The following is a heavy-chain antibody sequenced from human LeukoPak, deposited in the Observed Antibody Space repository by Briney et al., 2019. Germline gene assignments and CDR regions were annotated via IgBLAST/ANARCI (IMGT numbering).Heavy chain of an antibody. CDR2: INHSGST. V-gene: IGHV4-34*01. J-gene: IGHJ4*02. CDR1: GGSFSGYY. CDR3: AGGPDEAFDY. Sequence: PSETLSLTCAVYGGSFSGYYWSWIRQPPGKGLEWIGEINHSGSTNYNPSLKSRVTISVDTSKNQFSLKLSSVTAADTAVYYCAGGPDEAFDYWGQGTLVTVSS.